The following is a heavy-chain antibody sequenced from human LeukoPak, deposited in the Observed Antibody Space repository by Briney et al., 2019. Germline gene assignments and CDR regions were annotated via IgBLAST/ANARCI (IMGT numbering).Heavy chain of an antibody. D-gene: IGHD6-13*01. CDR2: IIPIFGTA. CDR3: ARTRRSSSWYYFDY. V-gene: IGHV1-69*13. J-gene: IGHJ4*02. CDR1: GGTFSSYA. Sequence: ASVKVSCTASGGTFSSYAISWVRQAPGQGLEWMGGIIPIFGTANYAQKFQGRVTITADESTSTAYMELSSLRSEDTAVYYCARTRRSSSWYYFDYWGQGTLVTVSS.